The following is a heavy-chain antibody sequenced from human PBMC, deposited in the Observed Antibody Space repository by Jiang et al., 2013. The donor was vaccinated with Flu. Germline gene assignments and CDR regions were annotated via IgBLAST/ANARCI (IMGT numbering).Heavy chain of an antibody. J-gene: IGHJ4*02. CDR3: ARTHGWGA. D-gene: IGHD6-19*01. Sequence: LLKPSETLSLTCAVYGGSFSGYYWSWIRQPSGKGLEWIGEINHSGSTNYNPSLKSRVTISVDTSKNQFSLKLSSVTAADTAVYYCARTHGWGAWGQGILVTVSS. CDR2: INHSGST. V-gene: IGHV4-34*01. CDR1: GGSFSGYY.